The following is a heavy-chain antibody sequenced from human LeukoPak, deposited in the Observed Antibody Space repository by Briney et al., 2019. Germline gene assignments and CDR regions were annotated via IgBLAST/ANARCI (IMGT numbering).Heavy chain of an antibody. V-gene: IGHV1-8*01. D-gene: IGHD1-7*01. CDR2: MNPNSGNT. CDR1: GYTFTGYD. J-gene: IGHJ4*02. Sequence: GASVKVSCKASGYTFTGYDINGVRQATGQGLEWMGWMNPNSGNTGYAQKFQGRVTMTRNTSISTAYMELSSLRSEDTAVYYCARAPSITGTTPPGYWGQGTLVTVSS. CDR3: ARAPSITGTTPPGY.